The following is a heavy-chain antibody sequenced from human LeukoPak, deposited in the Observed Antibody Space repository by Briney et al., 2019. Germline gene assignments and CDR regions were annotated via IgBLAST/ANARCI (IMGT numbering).Heavy chain of an antibody. CDR1: GYTFTGYF. Sequence: ASVKVSCKASGYTFTGYFMHRVRQAPGQGLEWMVGINPNSGSTNYAQEYQGRVTMTRDTSSSTAYMELSRLRSDDTAVYYCARDPRHSSGLADYWGQGTLVTVSS. CDR2: INPNSGST. J-gene: IGHJ4*02. V-gene: IGHV1-2*02. D-gene: IGHD6-19*01. CDR3: ARDPRHSSGLADY.